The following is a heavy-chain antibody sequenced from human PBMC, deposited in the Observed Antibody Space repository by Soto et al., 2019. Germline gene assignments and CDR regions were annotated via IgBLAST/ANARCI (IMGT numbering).Heavy chain of an antibody. V-gene: IGHV3-74*01. CDR1: GFTFSSYW. J-gene: IGHJ6*02. CDR3: ARDIVVPAAISYYSGMDV. CDR2: INSDGSST. Sequence: GGSLRLSCAASGFTFSSYWMHWVRQAPGKGLVWVSRINSDGSSTSYADSVKGRFTISRDNAKNTLYLQMNSLRAEDTAVYYCARDIVVPAAISYYSGMDVWGQGTTVTVSS. D-gene: IGHD2-2*02.